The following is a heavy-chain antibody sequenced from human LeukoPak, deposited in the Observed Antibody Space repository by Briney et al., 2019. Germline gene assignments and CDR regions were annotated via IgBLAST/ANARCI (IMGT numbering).Heavy chain of an antibody. V-gene: IGHV4-34*01. J-gene: IGHJ4*02. CDR2: ANHNGGT. Sequence: SETLSLTCAVNGGSFRGYYWTWIRQPPGKGLEWIGEANHNGGTNYSPSLKSRITISVDTSKNQFSLKLNSVTAADTAVYFCVRGIVLTGYASFDYWGQGTPVTVSS. CDR3: VRGIVLTGYASFDY. CDR1: GGSFRGYY. D-gene: IGHD2-8*02.